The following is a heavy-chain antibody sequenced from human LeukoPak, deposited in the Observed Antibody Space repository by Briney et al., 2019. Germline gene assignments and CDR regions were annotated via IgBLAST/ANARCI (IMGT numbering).Heavy chain of an antibody. Sequence: GGSLRPSCAASGFTFSHYSMNWVRQAPGKGLEWISYIGIDSGNTKYADSVKGRFTISGDKAKNSLYLQMNSLRVEDTAVYYCARDYKYAFDNWGQGTLVTVSS. CDR2: IGIDSGNT. CDR1: GFTFSHYS. J-gene: IGHJ4*02. D-gene: IGHD5-24*01. CDR3: ARDYKYAFDN. V-gene: IGHV3-48*01.